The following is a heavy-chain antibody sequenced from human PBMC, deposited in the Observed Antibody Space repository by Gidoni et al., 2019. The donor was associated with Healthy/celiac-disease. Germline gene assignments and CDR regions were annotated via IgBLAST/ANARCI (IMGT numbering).Heavy chain of an antibody. CDR2: ISWNSGSI. V-gene: IGHV3-9*01. CDR1: GFTFDDSA. D-gene: IGHD5-12*01. J-gene: IGHJ5*02. CDR3: AKDFYAVATPRVSWFDP. Sequence: EVQLVESGGCLVQPGRSLRLSCAASGFTFDDSAMHWVRQAPGKGLEWVSGISWNSGSIGYADSVKGRFTISRDNAKNSLYLQMNSLRAEDTALYYCAKDFYAVATPRVSWFDPWGQGTLVTVSS.